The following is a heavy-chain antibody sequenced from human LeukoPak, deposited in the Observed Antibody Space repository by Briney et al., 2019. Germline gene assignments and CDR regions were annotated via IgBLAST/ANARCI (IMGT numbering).Heavy chain of an antibody. CDR3: ARGPYYYDSSRNIYFDY. J-gene: IGHJ4*02. V-gene: IGHV3-21*01. Sequence: PGGSLRLSCAASGFTFSSCTMTWVRQAPGKGLEWVSSISSSSSYIYYADSVKGRFTISRDNAKNSLYLQMNSLRAEDTAVYYCARGPYYYDSSRNIYFDYWGQGTLVTVSS. CDR2: ISSSSSYI. CDR1: GFTFSSCT. D-gene: IGHD3-22*01.